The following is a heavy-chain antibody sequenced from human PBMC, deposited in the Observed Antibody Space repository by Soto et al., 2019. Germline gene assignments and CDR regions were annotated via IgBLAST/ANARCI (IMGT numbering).Heavy chain of an antibody. CDR1: GFTFSSYG. CDR3: ARDRDSSSHSGYYYYGIDV. D-gene: IGHD6-6*01. V-gene: IGHV3-33*01. CDR2: IWYDGSNK. J-gene: IGHJ6*02. Sequence: GGSLRLSCAASGFTFSSYGMHWVRQAPGKGLEWVAVIWYDGSNKYYADSVKGRFTISRDNSKNTLYLQMNSLRAEDTAVYYCARDRDSSSHSGYYYYGIDVWGQGTTVTVYS.